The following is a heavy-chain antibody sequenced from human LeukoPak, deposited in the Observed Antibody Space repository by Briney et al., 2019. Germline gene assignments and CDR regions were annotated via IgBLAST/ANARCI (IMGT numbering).Heavy chain of an antibody. J-gene: IGHJ4*02. V-gene: IGHV4-34*01. CDR2: INHSGST. CDR3: ARLMVANIRKEFDY. Sequence: SETLSLTCAVSGGFISGYYWTWVRQSPGKGLEWVGEINHSGSTNYNPSLKSRVTISVDPSKHQFSLKLSSVTAAATAVYYCARLMVANIRKEFDYWGQGTLVTVSS. D-gene: IGHD2-8*01. CDR1: GGFISGYY.